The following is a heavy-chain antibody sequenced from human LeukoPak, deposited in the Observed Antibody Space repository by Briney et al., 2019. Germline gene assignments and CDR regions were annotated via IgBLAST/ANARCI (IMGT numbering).Heavy chain of an antibody. CDR1: GFTLSDYY. V-gene: IGHV3-11*05. Sequence: GGSLRLSCAASGFTLSDYYMSWIRQAPGKGLEWISYISSSSTYTNYADSVKGRFTISRDNSKNSLYLQMNSLRAEDTAVYYCARGNSGFPDYWGQGTLVTVSS. D-gene: IGHD3-22*01. J-gene: IGHJ4*02. CDR3: ARGNSGFPDY. CDR2: ISSSSTYT.